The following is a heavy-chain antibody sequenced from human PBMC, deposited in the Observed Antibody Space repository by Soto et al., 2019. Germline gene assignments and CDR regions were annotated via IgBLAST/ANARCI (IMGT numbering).Heavy chain of an antibody. CDR1: GGSISSGGYY. J-gene: IGHJ4*02. CDR3: AMVFSGAVAKFDY. Sequence: PSETLSLTCTVSGGSISSGGYYWSWIRQHPGKGLEWIGYIYYSGSTYYNPSLKSRVTISVDTSKNQFSLKLSSVTAADTAVYYCAMVFSGAVAKFDYWGQGTLVTVSS. D-gene: IGHD6-19*01. CDR2: IYYSGST. V-gene: IGHV4-31*03.